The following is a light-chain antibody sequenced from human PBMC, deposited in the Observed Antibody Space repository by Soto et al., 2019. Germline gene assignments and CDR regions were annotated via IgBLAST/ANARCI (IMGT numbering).Light chain of an antibody. CDR3: SSYTSSSTLL. V-gene: IGLV2-14*01. Sequence: QSALTQPASVSGSPGQSITISCTGTSSDVGGYNYVSWYQQHPGKAPKLMIYAVSNRPSGVSNRFSGSKSGNTASLTISGLQAEDEPDYYCSSYTSSSTLLFGGGTKLTVL. J-gene: IGLJ2*01. CDR2: AVS. CDR1: SSDVGGYNY.